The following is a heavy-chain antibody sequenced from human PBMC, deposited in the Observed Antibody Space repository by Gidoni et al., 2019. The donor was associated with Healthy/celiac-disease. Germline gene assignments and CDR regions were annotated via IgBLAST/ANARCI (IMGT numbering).Heavy chain of an antibody. J-gene: IGHJ4*02. CDR3: AREESGYDLRDQETDY. Sequence: ELQLVESGGGLVQPGGSLRLSCAASGFTFSSYEMNWVRQAPGKGLEWVSGKGRFTISRDKAKNSLDLQMNSLRADDTAVYYCAREESGYDLRDQETDYWGQGTLVTVSS. D-gene: IGHD5-12*01. V-gene: IGHV3-48*03. CDR1: GFTFSSYE.